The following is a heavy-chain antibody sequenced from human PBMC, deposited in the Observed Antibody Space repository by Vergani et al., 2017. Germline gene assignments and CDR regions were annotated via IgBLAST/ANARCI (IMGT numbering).Heavy chain of an antibody. D-gene: IGHD1-26*01. CDR2: ISYDGSNK. Sequence: QVQLVESGGGVVQPGRSLRLSCAASGFTFSSFGMHWVRQAPGKGLEWVAVISYDGSNKYYADSVKGRFTISRDNSKNTLYLQMNSLRAEDTAVYYCAKGGAGRETDDAFDIWGQGTMVTVSS. J-gene: IGHJ3*02. CDR1: GFTFSSFG. V-gene: IGHV3-30*18. CDR3: AKGGAGRETDDAFDI.